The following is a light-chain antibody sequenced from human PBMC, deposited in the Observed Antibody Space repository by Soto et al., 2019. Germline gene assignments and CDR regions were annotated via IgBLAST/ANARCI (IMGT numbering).Light chain of an antibody. Sequence: DIHMTQSPSTLSLSLGDRVTITFLASQGISSYLAWYQQKPGKAPKLLIYAASTLQSGVPSRFSGSGSGTEFTLTISSLQPEDFATYYCQQLNSYPLTFGGGTKVDIK. J-gene: IGKJ4*01. V-gene: IGKV1-9*01. CDR1: QGISSY. CDR2: AAS. CDR3: QQLNSYPLT.